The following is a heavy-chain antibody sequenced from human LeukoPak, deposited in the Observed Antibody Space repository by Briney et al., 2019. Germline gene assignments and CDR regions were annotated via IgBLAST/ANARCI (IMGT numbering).Heavy chain of an antibody. V-gene: IGHV3-73*01. CDR2: IRSKANSYAT. CDR1: GFTFSGSA. D-gene: IGHD5-12*01. CDR3: TRSLYGGYGY. Sequence: GGSLRLSCVASGFTFSGSAMHWVRQASGKGLEWVGRIRSKANSYATAYAASVKGRFTISRDDSKNTAYLQMNSLKTEDTAVYYCTRSLYGGYGYWGQGTLVTVSS. J-gene: IGHJ4*02.